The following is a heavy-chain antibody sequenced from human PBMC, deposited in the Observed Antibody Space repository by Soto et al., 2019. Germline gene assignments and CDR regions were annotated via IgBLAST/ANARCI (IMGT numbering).Heavy chain of an antibody. CDR3: ARDHYGDYVGFDY. Sequence: KASETLSLSWGVYGGSFSGYCWSWSRQPPGKGLEWIGEINHSGSTNYNPSLKSRVTISVDTSKNQFSLKLSSVTAADTAVYYCARDHYGDYVGFDYWGQGTLVTVSS. CDR2: INHSGST. D-gene: IGHD4-17*01. CDR1: GGSFSGYC. V-gene: IGHV4-34*01. J-gene: IGHJ4*02.